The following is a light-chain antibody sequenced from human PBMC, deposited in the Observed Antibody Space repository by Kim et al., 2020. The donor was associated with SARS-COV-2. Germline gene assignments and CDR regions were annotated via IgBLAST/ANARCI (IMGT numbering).Light chain of an antibody. CDR3: QAWDSSTLYV. J-gene: IGLJ1*01. CDR2: QDS. Sequence: VSPGQTAIITCSGDKLGDKYACWYQQKPGQSPVLVIYQDSKRPSGIPERFSGSNSGNTATLTISGTQAMDEADYYCQAWDSSTLYVFGTGTKVTVL. V-gene: IGLV3-1*01. CDR1: KLGDKY.